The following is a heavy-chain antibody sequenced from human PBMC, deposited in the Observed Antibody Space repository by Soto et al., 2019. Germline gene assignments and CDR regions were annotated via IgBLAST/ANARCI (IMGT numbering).Heavy chain of an antibody. V-gene: IGHV3-23*01. CDR2: ISGSGGST. CDR1: GFTFSSYA. CDR3: AKARGYDSSGSIRTYFDY. Sequence: GGSLRLSCAASGFTFSSYAMSWVRQAPGKGLEWVSAISGSGGSTYYADSVKGRFTISRDNSKNTLYLQMNSLRAEDTAVYYCAKARGYDSSGSIRTYFDYWGQGTLVTVSS. D-gene: IGHD3-22*01. J-gene: IGHJ4*02.